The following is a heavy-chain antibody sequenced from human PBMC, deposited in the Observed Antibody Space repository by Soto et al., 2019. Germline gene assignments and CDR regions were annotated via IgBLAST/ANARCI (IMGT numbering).Heavy chain of an antibody. V-gene: IGHV3-49*03. CDR2: IRSKVYGGTT. CDR1: GYTFYSSA. CDR3: TSTIFGVVIPGGYYYGMDV. D-gene: IGHD3-3*01. J-gene: IGHJ6*02. Sequence: PGCSLGLSCAASGYTFYSSAMAGLLKAPGKGLEWLGFIRSKVYGGTTEYAASVKGRFTISRDDSISIAYLQMNSLKTEDTAVYYCTSTIFGVVIPGGYYYGMDVWGQGTTVTVSS.